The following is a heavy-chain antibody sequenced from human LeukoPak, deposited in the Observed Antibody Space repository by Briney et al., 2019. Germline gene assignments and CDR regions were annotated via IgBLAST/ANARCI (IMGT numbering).Heavy chain of an antibody. J-gene: IGHJ4*02. CDR1: GGSFSGYY. CDR2: INHSGST. V-gene: IGHV4-34*01. D-gene: IGHD5-18*01. Sequence: SETLSLTCAVYGGSFSGYYWSWIRQPPGKGLEWIGEINHSGSTNYNPSLKSRVTISVDTSKNQFSLKLSSVTAADTAVYYCARRGHSYGTFDYWGQGTLVTVSS. CDR3: ARRGHSYGTFDY.